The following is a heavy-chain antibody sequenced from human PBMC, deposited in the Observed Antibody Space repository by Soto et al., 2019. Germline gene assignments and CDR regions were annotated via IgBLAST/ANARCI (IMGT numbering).Heavy chain of an antibody. V-gene: IGHV4-31*01. Sequence: QVQLQESGRGLVEPSQTLSLTCTVSGGSIGGAGYYWSWIRHHPGKGLEWIGYVPYSGNTYYKPSLKSPVTLSVDTYKTQFTLNLRAVTAADTAVYYCARGWTAGAGWANWFDLWGQGTLVTVSS. CDR3: ARGWTAGAGWANWFDL. CDR1: GGSIGGAGYY. CDR2: VPYSGNT. J-gene: IGHJ5*02. D-gene: IGHD6-19*01.